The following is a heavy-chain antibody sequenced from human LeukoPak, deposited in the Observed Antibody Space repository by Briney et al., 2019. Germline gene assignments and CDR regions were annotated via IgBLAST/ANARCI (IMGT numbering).Heavy chain of an antibody. Sequence: GGSLRLSCAASGFTFSNAWMSWVRQAPGKGLEWVGRIKSKTDGGTTDYAAPVKGRFTISRDDSKNTLYLQMNSLKTEDTAVYYCTTRLTVTFGGVIVFDFWGQGTLVTVSS. D-gene: IGHD3-16*02. CDR2: IKSKTDGGTT. J-gene: IGHJ4*02. CDR3: TTRLTVTFGGVIVFDF. V-gene: IGHV3-15*01. CDR1: GFTFSNAW.